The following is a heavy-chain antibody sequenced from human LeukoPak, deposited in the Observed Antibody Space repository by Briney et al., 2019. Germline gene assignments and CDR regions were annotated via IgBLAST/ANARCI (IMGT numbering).Heavy chain of an antibody. CDR2: IRYDGSNK. CDR3: AKSDYDSSGYYYFEY. Sequence: GGSPRLSCAASGFSSYGMHWVRQAPGKGLEWVAFIRYDGSNKFYADSVKGRFTISRDNSKNTLYLQMNSLRAEDTAVYYCAKSDYDSSGYYYFEYRGQGTLVTVSS. V-gene: IGHV3-30*02. CDR1: GFSSYG. J-gene: IGHJ4*02. D-gene: IGHD3-22*01.